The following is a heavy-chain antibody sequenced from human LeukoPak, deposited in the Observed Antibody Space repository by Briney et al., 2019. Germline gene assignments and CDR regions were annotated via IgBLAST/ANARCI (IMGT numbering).Heavy chain of an antibody. CDR3: AREAERYSWFDP. CDR2: IYYSGST. V-gene: IGHV4-59*01. D-gene: IGHD6-13*01. Sequence: SETLSLTCTVSGGPISSYYWSWIRQPPGKGLEWIGYIYYSGSTNYNPSLKSRVTISVDTSKNQFSLKLNSVTAADTAVYYCAREAERYSWFDPWGQGTLVTVSS. J-gene: IGHJ5*02. CDR1: GGPISSYY.